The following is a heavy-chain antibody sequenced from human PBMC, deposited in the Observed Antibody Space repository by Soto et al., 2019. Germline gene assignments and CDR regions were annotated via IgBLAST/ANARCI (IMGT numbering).Heavy chain of an antibody. Sequence: ASVKVSCKASGGTFSSYSISWVQQAPGQGLEWMGWIIPIFGTANYAQKFQGRVTITADESTSTAYMELSSLRSEDTAVYYCARVGPWVPYYYDSSPYTFENWFDPWGQGTLVTVSS. CDR2: IIPIFGTA. J-gene: IGHJ5*02. CDR3: ARVGPWVPYYYDSSPYTFENWFDP. CDR1: GGTFSSYS. D-gene: IGHD3-22*01. V-gene: IGHV1-69*13.